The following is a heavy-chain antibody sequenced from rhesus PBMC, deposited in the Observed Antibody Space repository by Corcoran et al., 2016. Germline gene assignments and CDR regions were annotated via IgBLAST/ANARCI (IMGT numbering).Heavy chain of an antibody. D-gene: IGHD1-26*01. J-gene: IGHJ4*01. CDR2: IYGSSTST. V-gene: IGHV4S10*01. Sequence: QVQLQESGPGVVKPSETPSLTCAVSGGSISDSYLWSWIRQPPGKGQEWIGYIYGSSTSTNYNPSLKSRVTISKDTSKNQFSLKLSSVTAADTAVYYCARDRTTNFDYWGPGVLVTVSS. CDR3: ARDRTTNFDY. CDR1: GGSISDSYL.